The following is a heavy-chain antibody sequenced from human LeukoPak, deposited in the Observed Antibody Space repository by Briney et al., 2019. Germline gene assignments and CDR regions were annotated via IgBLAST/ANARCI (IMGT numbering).Heavy chain of an antibody. J-gene: IGHJ4*02. V-gene: IGHV1-2*02. CDR2: INPDSGGT. CDR1: GYTFTGYY. CDR3: ARGRFYTSGSYYNRLDY. D-gene: IGHD3-10*01. Sequence: ASVKVSCKASGYTFTGYYIHWVRQAPGQGLEWMGWINPDSGGTNYAQKFQGRVTMTWDTSISTAYMALSRLRSDDTAIYYCARGRFYTSGSYYNRLDYWGQGTLVTVSS.